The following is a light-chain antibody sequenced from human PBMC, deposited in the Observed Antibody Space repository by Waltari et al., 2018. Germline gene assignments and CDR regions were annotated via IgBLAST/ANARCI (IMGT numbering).Light chain of an antibody. CDR3: AAYGGGDIL. Sequence: QSALTQPPSASGSPGQSATIPCTAPTRDVGGHHFVPWYQQRPGEAPKLMIYEVNQRPSWVPFRFSGSKSGYTASLTVSGLQAEDEADYYCAAYGGGDILFGGGTKLTVL. CDR1: TRDVGGHHF. CDR2: EVN. V-gene: IGLV2-8*01. J-gene: IGLJ2*01.